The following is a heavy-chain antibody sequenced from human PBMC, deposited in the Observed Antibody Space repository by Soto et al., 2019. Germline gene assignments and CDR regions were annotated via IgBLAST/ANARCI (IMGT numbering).Heavy chain of an antibody. CDR2: IYYSGST. CDR3: ARGSAAIMVD. CDR1: GGSFSGYY. D-gene: IGHD2-2*01. V-gene: IGHV4-59*01. J-gene: IGHJ4*02. Sequence: PSETLSLTCAVYGGSFSGYYWSWIRQPPGKGLEWIGYIYYSGSTNYNPSLKSRVTISVDTSKNQFSLKLSSVTAADTAVYYCARGSAAIMVDWGQGTLVTVSS.